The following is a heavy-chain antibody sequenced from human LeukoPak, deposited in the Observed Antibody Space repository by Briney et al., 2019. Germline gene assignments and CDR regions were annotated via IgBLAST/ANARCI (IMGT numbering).Heavy chain of an antibody. J-gene: IGHJ5*02. D-gene: IGHD1-26*01. V-gene: IGHV3-30*04. CDR2: ISYDGSNK. CDR3: ARSLVVGATYPYH. CDR1: GFTFSSYA. Sequence: GGSLRLSCAASGFTFSSYAMHWVRQAPGKGLEWVAVISYDGSNKYYADSVKGRFTISRDNSKNTLYLQMNSLRAEDTAVYYCARSLVVGATYPYHWGQGTLVTVSS.